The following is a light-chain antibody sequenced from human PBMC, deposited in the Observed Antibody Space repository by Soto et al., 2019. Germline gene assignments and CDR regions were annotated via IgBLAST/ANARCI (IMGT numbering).Light chain of an antibody. J-gene: IGKJ3*01. Sequence: DIQMTRSPSSLSASVGDRVTITCRASQGIRSYLAWYQQRPGKAPELLIYGASTLRTGVASRFSGSGSGTEFTLTISSLQPEDFATYFCQQLNIFPPLFTFGPGTKVDIK. CDR2: GAS. V-gene: IGKV1-9*01. CDR3: QQLNIFPPLFT. CDR1: QGIRSY.